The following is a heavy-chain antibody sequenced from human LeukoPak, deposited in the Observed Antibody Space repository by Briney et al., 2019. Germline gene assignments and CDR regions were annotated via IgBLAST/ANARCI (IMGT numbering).Heavy chain of an antibody. CDR3: ARDIFYGDYPSDAFDI. D-gene: IGHD4-17*01. J-gene: IGHJ3*02. Sequence: ASVKVSCKASGYTFTSYGISWVRQAPGQGLEWTGWISAYNGNTNYAQEFQGRVTMTTDTSTSTAYMELRSLRSDDTAVYYCARDIFYGDYPSDAFDIWGQGTMVTVSS. CDR1: GYTFTSYG. CDR2: ISAYNGNT. V-gene: IGHV1-18*01.